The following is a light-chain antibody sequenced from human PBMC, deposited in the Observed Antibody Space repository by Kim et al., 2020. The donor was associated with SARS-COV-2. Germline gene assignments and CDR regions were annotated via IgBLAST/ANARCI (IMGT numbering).Light chain of an antibody. CDR1: SSDVGSYNV. CDR2: AVN. J-gene: IGLJ3*02. CDR3: CSYAGSSTWV. Sequence: GQSFTISCTGTSSDVGSYNVVYWYQQHPGKAPKVMIYAVNKRPSGVSNRFSGSKSGNTASLTISGLQAEDEADYYCCSYAGSSTWVFGGGTKLTVL. V-gene: IGLV2-23*02.